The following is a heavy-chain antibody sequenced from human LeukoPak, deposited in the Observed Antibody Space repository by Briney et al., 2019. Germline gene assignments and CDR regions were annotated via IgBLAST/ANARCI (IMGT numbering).Heavy chain of an antibody. V-gene: IGHV3-11*06. Sequence: GGSLRLSCAASGFTFSDYYMSWIRQAPGKGLEWVSSISSSSSYIYYADSVKGRFTISRDNAKNSLYLQMNSLRAEDTAVYYCARDQWRVTTAYFQHWGQGTLVTVSS. CDR1: GFTFSDYY. CDR2: ISSSSSYI. D-gene: IGHD4-17*01. CDR3: ARDQWRVTTAYFQH. J-gene: IGHJ1*01.